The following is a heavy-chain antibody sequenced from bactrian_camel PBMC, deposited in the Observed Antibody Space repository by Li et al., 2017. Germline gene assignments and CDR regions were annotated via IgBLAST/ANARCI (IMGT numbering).Heavy chain of an antibody. CDR2: IYAGDGST. Sequence: QVQLVESGGGSVQPGGSLRLSCVISGYTSTSNRYCVAWFRQDSGNRREAVARIYAGDGSTGYDGSVKGRFTVSRDNTKNTLYLQLNSLKTEDTAMYYCAAGFAADNGWGQGTQVTVS. CDR1: GYTSTSNRYC. V-gene: IGHV3S1*01. CDR3: AAGFAADNG. D-gene: IGHD6*01. J-gene: IGHJ4*01.